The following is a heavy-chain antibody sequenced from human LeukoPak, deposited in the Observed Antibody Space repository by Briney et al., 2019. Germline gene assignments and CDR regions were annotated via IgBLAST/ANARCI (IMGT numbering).Heavy chain of an antibody. Sequence: SETLSLTCTVSGGSISSGSYYWSWIRQPAGKGLEWIGRIYTSGSTSYNPSLKSRVTISVDTSKNQFSLKLSSVTATDTAVYYCARVASVPAATFDYWGQGTLVTVSS. D-gene: IGHD2-2*01. V-gene: IGHV4-61*02. CDR1: GGSISSGSYY. J-gene: IGHJ4*02. CDR3: ARVASVPAATFDY. CDR2: IYTSGST.